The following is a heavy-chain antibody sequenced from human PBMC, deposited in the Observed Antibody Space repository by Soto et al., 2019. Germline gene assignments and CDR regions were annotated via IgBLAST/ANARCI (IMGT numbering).Heavy chain of an antibody. CDR3: ARVPKKVLRSVGYYCYYGIDV. CDR1: GGSFSGYY. V-gene: IGHV4-34*01. J-gene: IGHJ6*02. Sequence: SETLSLTCAVYGGSFSGYYWSWIRQPPGKGLEWIGEINHSGSTNYNPSLKSRVTISVGTSKNQFSLKLSSVTAADTAVYYCARVPKKVLRSVGYYCYYGIDVWGQGTTITVSS. CDR2: INHSGST. D-gene: IGHD1-26*01.